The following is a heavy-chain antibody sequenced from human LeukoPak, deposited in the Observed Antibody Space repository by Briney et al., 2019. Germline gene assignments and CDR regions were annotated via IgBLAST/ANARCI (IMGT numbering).Heavy chain of an antibody. CDR3: ARGPELLVGATDYYYYMDV. V-gene: IGHV1-18*01. Sequence: ASVKVSCKASGYTFTSYGISWVRQAPGQGLEWMGWISAYNGNTNYAQKLQGRVTMTTDESTSTAYMELSSLRSEDTAVYYCARGPELLVGATDYYYYMDVWGKGTTVTVSS. CDR1: GYTFTSYG. D-gene: IGHD1-26*01. J-gene: IGHJ6*03. CDR2: ISAYNGNT.